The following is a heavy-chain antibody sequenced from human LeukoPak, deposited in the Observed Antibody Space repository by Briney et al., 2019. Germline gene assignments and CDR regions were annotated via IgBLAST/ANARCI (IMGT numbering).Heavy chain of an antibody. CDR1: GFTFTSSA. Sequence: ASVKVSCKASGFTFTSSAMQWVRQARGQRLEWIGWIVVGSGNTNYAQKFQERVTITRDMSTSTAYMELSSLRSEDTAVYYCAAETDYGDYVFALDIWGQGTMVTDSS. CDR3: AAETDYGDYVFALDI. J-gene: IGHJ3*02. D-gene: IGHD4-17*01. V-gene: IGHV1-58*02. CDR2: IVVGSGNT.